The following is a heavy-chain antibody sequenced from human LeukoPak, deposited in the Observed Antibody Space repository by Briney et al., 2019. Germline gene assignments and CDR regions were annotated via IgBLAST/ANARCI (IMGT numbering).Heavy chain of an antibody. Sequence: ASMKVSCKASGYTFTGYYMHWVRQAPGQGLEWMGWINPNSGGTNYAQKFQGRVTMTRDTSISTAYMELSRLRSDDTAVYYCARERRYCSSTSCYKTLDYWGQGTLVTVSS. J-gene: IGHJ4*02. D-gene: IGHD2-2*02. CDR2: INPNSGGT. CDR3: ARERRYCSSTSCYKTLDY. CDR1: GYTFTGYY. V-gene: IGHV1-2*02.